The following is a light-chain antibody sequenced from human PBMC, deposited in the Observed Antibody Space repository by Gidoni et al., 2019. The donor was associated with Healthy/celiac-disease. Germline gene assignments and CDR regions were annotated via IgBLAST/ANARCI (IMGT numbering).Light chain of an antibody. V-gene: IGKV1-39*01. CDR3: QQSYSTPWA. CDR1: QSISSY. Sequence: LQMTPSPSSLSASVGDRVTITCRASQSISSYLNWYQQKPGKAPKLLIYAASSLQSGVPSRFSGSGSGTDFTLTISSLQPEDFATYYCQQSYSTPWAFXQXTKVEIK. CDR2: AAS. J-gene: IGKJ1*01.